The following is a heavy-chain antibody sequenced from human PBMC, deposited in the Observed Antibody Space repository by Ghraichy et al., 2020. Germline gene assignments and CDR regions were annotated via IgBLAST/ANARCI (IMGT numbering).Heavy chain of an antibody. CDR3: ARQIRNNLDV. Sequence: GESLNISCAASGFRFSDHYMDWVRQAPGKGLEWVGRIKDKTSTYTTDYAASVKGRFTISRDDSKNSLYLQMNGLKTEDTAVYFCARQIRNNLDVWGQGTTVTVSS. CDR2: IKDKTSTYTT. V-gene: IGHV3-72*01. D-gene: IGHD1/OR15-1a*01. J-gene: IGHJ6*02. CDR1: GFRFSDHY.